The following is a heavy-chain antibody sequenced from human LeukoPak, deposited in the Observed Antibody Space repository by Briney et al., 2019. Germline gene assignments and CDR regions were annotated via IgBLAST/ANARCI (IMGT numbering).Heavy chain of an antibody. CDR2: ISSNGGST. Sequence: GGSLRLSCSASGFTFSSYAMHWVRQAPGKGLEYVLAISSNGGSTYYADSVKGRFTISRDNSKNTLYLQMSSLKAEDTAVYYCVKGSRNYGDLWGRGTLVTVSS. CDR3: VKGSRNYGDL. J-gene: IGHJ2*01. CDR1: GFTFSSYA. D-gene: IGHD1-7*01. V-gene: IGHV3-64D*06.